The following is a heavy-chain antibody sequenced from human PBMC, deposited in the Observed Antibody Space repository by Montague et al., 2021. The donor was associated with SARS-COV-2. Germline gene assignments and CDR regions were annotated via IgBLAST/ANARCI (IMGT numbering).Heavy chain of an antibody. CDR3: ARSSGSYPTFDF. J-gene: IGHJ4*02. V-gene: IGHV4-4*07. D-gene: IGHD3-10*01. CDR2: ST. Sequence: STSYNPSLKSRVTMSVDTSKNQFSLKLSSVTAADTAVYYCARSSGSYPTFDFWGKGTLVTVSS.